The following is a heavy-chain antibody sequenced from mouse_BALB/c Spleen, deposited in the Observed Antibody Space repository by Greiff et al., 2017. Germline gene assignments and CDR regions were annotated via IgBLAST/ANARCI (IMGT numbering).Heavy chain of an antibody. CDR3: ARGRDYYAMDY. CDR2: INPSTGYT. V-gene: IGHV1-4*01. Sequence: QVQLKESGAELVRPGTSVKVSCKASGYAFTNYLIEWVKQRPGQGLEWIGYINPSTGYTEYNQKFKDKATLTADKSSSTAYMQLSSLTSEDSAVYYCARGRDYYAMDYWGQGTSVTVSS. J-gene: IGHJ4*01. CDR1: GYAFTNYL.